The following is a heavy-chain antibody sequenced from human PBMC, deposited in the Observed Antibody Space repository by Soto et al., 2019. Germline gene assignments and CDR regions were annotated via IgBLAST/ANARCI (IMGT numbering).Heavy chain of an antibody. CDR1: GFTFSNYA. CDR2: INIVGGNT. CDR3: TKNYYFDS. V-gene: IGHV3-23*01. J-gene: IGHJ4*02. Sequence: GSLRLSCAASGFTFSNYAMSWARQAPGKALEWVSSINIVGGNTNYADSVRGRFTMSRDDSKNTVFLQMNSLRAEDTAIYYCTKNYYFDSWGQGTLVTVSS.